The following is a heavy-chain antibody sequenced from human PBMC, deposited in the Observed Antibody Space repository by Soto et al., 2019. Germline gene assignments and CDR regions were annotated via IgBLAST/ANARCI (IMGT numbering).Heavy chain of an antibody. CDR2: ISGSGGST. J-gene: IGHJ6*02. V-gene: IGHV3-23*01. Sequence: GGSLRLSCAASGFTFSSYAMSWVRQAPGKGLEWVSAISGSGGSTYYADSVKGRFTISRDNSKNTLYLQMNSLRAEDTAVYYCAKDSAISGYDGGGYGMDVWGQGTTVTVSS. CDR3: AKDSAISGYDGGGYGMDV. D-gene: IGHD5-12*01. CDR1: GFTFSSYA.